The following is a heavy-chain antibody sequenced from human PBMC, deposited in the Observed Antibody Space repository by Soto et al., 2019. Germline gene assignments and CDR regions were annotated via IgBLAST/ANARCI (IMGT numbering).Heavy chain of an antibody. CDR1: GGTFSIYG. V-gene: IGHV1-69*01. J-gene: IGHJ6*02. D-gene: IGHD2-8*02. Sequence: QVQLVQSGAEVKKTGSSVKVSCKASGGTFSIYGFSWVRQAPGQGPEWIGGIIPILTTPNYAQKFQGRVTIAADESTTTVYMELSTLKLEDTAVYYCATSVGIAPTGEDGMDVWGQGTSVTVSS. CDR2: IIPILTTP. CDR3: ATSVGIAPTGEDGMDV.